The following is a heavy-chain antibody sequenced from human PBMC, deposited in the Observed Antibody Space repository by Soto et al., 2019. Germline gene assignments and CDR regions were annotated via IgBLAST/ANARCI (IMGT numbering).Heavy chain of an antibody. CDR1: GFTFSSYG. V-gene: IGHV3-30*03. CDR2: ISYDGSNK. J-gene: IGHJ4*02. Sequence: PGGSLRLSCAASGFTFSSYGMHWVRQAPGKGLEWVAVISYDGSNKYYADSVKGRFTISRDNSKNTLYLQMNSLRAEDTAVYYCDFWSRVDYWGQGTLVTVSS. D-gene: IGHD3-3*01. CDR3: DFWSRVDY.